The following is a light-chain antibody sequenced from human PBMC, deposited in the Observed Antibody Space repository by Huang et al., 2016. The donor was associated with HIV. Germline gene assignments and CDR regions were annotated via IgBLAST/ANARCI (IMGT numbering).Light chain of an antibody. CDR3: QQYGSSPTT. CDR2: GAS. J-gene: IGKJ2*01. V-gene: IGKV3-20*01. CDR1: QSVSSNY. Sequence: EIVLTQSPGTLSLSPGDRATLSCRASQSVSSNYLAWDQQKPGQAPRLLIYGASSRATGIPDRFSGSGSGTEFIFTISRVEPEDSSVFYCQQYGSSPTTFGQGTKLEI.